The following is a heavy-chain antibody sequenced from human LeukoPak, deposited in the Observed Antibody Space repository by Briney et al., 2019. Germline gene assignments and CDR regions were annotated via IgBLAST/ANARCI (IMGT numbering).Heavy chain of an antibody. D-gene: IGHD3-22*01. Sequence: ASVKVSCKASGYTFTGYYMHWVRQAPGQGLEWVGWINPNSGGTNYAQKFQGRVTMTRDTSISTAYMELSRLRSDDTAVYYCARSEYYYDSSGYHLFFDYWGQGTLVTVSS. J-gene: IGHJ4*02. CDR1: GYTFTGYY. V-gene: IGHV1-2*02. CDR2: INPNSGGT. CDR3: ARSEYYYDSSGYHLFFDY.